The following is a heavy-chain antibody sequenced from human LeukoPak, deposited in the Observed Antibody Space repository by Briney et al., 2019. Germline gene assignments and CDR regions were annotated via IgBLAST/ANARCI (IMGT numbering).Heavy chain of an antibody. D-gene: IGHD3-16*02. V-gene: IGHV3-21*01. Sequence: GGSLRLSCAASGFTFSSYSMNWVRQAPGKGLEWASSISSSSSYIYYADSVKGRFTISRDNAKNSLYLQMNSLRAEDTAVYYCAREAGIIVDRWGQGTLVTVSS. CDR2: ISSSSSYI. CDR3: AREAGIIVDR. CDR1: GFTFSSYS. J-gene: IGHJ5*02.